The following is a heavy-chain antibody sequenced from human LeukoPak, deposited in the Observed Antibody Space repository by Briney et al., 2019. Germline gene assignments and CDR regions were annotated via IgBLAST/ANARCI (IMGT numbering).Heavy chain of an antibody. V-gene: IGHV3-21*01. D-gene: IGHD4-11*01. J-gene: IGHJ4*02. Sequence: GGSLRLSCAASGFTFSSYSMNWVRQPPGKGLEWVSSISSSSYIYYADSVKGRLTISRDNAKNSLYLQMNSLRAEDTAVYYCARDSTGDYWGQGTLVTVSS. CDR2: ISSSSYI. CDR1: GFTFSSYS. CDR3: ARDSTGDY.